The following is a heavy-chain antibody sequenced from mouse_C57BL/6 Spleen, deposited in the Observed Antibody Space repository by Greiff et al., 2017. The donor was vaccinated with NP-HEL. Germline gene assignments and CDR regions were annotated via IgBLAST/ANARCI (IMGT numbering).Heavy chain of an antibody. CDR1: GYAFTNYL. CDR3: AREGGSSSGYFDV. J-gene: IGHJ1*03. CDR2: INPGSGGT. D-gene: IGHD1-1*01. Sequence: VQLQQSGAELVRPGTSVKVSCKASGYAFTNYLIEWVKQRPGQGLEWIGVINPGSGGTNYNEKFKGKATLTADKSSSTAYMQLSSLTSEDSAVYFCAREGGSSSGYFDVWGTGTTVTVSS. V-gene: IGHV1-54*01.